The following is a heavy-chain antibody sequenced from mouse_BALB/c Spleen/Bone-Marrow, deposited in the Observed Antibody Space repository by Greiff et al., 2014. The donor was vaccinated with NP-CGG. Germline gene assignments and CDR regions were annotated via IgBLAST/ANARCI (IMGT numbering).Heavy chain of an antibody. CDR2: IDPANGNT. CDR3: ARWLLPYGLDY. V-gene: IGHV14-3*02. CDR1: GFNIKDTY. D-gene: IGHD2-3*01. Sequence: DVKLQESGAELVKPGASVKLSCTASGFNIKDTYMHWVKQRPEQGLEWIGRIDPANGNTKYDPKFQGKATITADTSSNTAYLQLSSLTSGDTAVYYCARWLLPYGLDYWGQGTSVTVSS. J-gene: IGHJ4*01.